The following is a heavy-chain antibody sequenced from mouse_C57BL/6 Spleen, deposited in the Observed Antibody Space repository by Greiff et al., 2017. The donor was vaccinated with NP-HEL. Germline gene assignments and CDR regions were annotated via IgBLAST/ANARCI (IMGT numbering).Heavy chain of an antibody. CDR3: ARPPSTMITTSAMDY. J-gene: IGHJ4*01. V-gene: IGHV5-17*01. D-gene: IGHD2-4*01. CDR2: ISSGSSTI. Sequence: DVMLVESGGGLVKPGGSLKLSCAASGFTFSDYGMHWVRQAPEKGLEWVAYISSGSSTIYYADTVKGRFTISRDNAKNTLFLQMTSLRSEDTAMYYCARPPSTMITTSAMDYWGQGTSVTVSS. CDR1: GFTFSDYG.